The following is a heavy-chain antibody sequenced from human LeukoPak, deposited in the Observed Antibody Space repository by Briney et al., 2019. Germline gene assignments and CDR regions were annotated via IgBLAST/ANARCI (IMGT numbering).Heavy chain of an antibody. V-gene: IGHV4-34*01. J-gene: IGHJ4*02. Sequence: SETLSLTCAVYGWSFSGYYWSWIRQPPGKGLEWIGEINHSGSTNYNPSLKSRVTISVDTSKNQFSLKLSSVTAADTTVYYCARGVFGTYFFDYWGQGALVTVSS. CDR2: INHSGST. CDR3: ARGVFGTYFFDY. D-gene: IGHD3-3*01. CDR1: GWSFSGYY.